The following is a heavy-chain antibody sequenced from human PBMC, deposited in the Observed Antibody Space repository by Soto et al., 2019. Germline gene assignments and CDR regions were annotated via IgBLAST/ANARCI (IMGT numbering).Heavy chain of an antibody. D-gene: IGHD4-17*01. V-gene: IGHV3-21*01. CDR3: ALTTVSVFDY. CDR2: ISSTGRFI. Sequence: GGSLRLSGAASGFPFSDYIMNWVRQAPGKGLEWVSTISSTGRFIYDADSVKGRFTISRDNAKNSLYLQMNSLRAEDTAIYYCALTTVSVFDYWGQGILVTVSS. J-gene: IGHJ4*02. CDR1: GFPFSDYI.